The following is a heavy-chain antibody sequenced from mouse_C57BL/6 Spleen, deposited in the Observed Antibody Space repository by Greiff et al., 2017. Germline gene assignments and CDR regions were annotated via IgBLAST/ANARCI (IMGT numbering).Heavy chain of an antibody. Sequence: QVQLQQPGAELVRPGTSVKLSCKASGYTFTSYWMHWVKQRPGQGLEWIGVIDPSDSYTNYNQKFKGKATLTVDTSSSTAYMQLSSLTSEDSAVYYCARYNYGNYVYAMDYWGQGTSVTVSS. CDR1: GYTFTSYW. V-gene: IGHV1-59*01. CDR3: ARYNYGNYVYAMDY. D-gene: IGHD2-1*01. CDR2: IDPSDSYT. J-gene: IGHJ4*01.